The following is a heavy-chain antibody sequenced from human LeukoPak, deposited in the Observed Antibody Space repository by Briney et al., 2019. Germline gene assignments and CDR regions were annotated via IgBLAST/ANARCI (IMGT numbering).Heavy chain of an antibody. V-gene: IGHV3-23*01. J-gene: IGHJ3*02. D-gene: IGHD3-22*01. CDR1: GFTFSNYG. CDR2: SGSGRRT. Sequence: GGSLRLSCAASGFTFSNYGMSWVRQAPGKGLEWVSASGSGRRTYYADSVKGRFTISRDNSKNTLYLQMNSLRAEDTAVYYCAKAKRITMIVVRTKDAFDIWGQGTMVTVSS. CDR3: AKAKRITMIVVRTKDAFDI.